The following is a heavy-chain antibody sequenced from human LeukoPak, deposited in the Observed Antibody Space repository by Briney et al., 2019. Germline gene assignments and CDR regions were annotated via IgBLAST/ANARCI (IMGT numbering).Heavy chain of an antibody. D-gene: IGHD3-10*01. CDR3: ARESAGRRSFDI. Sequence: ASVKVSCKASGDTITDYYMHWVRQAPGQGLEWMGWINPNSGGTIYAQNFQGRVTMTRDTSIGTAYMELSSDDTAVYYCARESAGRRSFDIWGQGTMVTVSS. CDR1: GDTITDYY. CDR2: INPNSGGT. V-gene: IGHV1-2*02. J-gene: IGHJ3*02.